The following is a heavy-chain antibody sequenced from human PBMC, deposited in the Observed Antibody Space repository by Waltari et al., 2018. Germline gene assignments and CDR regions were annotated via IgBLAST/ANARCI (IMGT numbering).Heavy chain of an antibody. D-gene: IGHD2-15*01. Sequence: EVQLVESGGGLVKPGGSLRLSCAASGFTFSSYSMNWVRQAPGKGLEWVSSISSSSSYIYYADSVKGRFTISRDNAKNSLYLQMNSLRAEDTAVYYCATSNSGGRRGSDYWGQGTLVTVSS. CDR3: ATSNSGGRRGSDY. CDR2: ISSSSSYI. V-gene: IGHV3-21*04. CDR1: GFTFSSYS. J-gene: IGHJ4*02.